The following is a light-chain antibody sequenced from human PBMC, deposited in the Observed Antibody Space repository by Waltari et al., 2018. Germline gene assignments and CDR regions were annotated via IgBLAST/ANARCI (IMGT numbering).Light chain of an antibody. CDR3: SSYAGSSTLYV. V-gene: IGLV2-23*01. Sequence: QPASVSGSPGQSITISCTGTSSDVGSYNLVSWYQQHPGKAPKLMIYEGSKRPSGVSNRFSGSKSGNTASLTISGLQAEDEADYFCSSYAGSSTLYVFGTGTKVTVL. J-gene: IGLJ1*01. CDR1: SSDVGSYNL. CDR2: EGS.